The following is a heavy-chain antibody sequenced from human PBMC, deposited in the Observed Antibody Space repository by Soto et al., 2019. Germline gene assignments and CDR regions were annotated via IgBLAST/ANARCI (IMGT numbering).Heavy chain of an antibody. Sequence: SETLSLTCTVSGGSISSYYWSWIRQPPGKGLEWIGYIYYSGSTNYNPSLKSRVTISVDTSKNQFSLKLSSVTAADTAVYYCARESRDSSGYYDYWGQGTLVTVSS. CDR2: IYYSGST. CDR1: GGSISSYY. J-gene: IGHJ4*02. CDR3: ARESRDSSGYYDY. V-gene: IGHV4-59*01. D-gene: IGHD3-22*01.